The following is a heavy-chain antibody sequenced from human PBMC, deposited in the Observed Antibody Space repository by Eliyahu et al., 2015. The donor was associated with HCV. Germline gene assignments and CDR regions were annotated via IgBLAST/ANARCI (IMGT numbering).Heavy chain of an antibody. CDR3: AKDQRFLEWDSSGLYYGMDV. V-gene: IGHV3-30*02. D-gene: IGHD3-3*01. CDR1: GFXFSXXG. Sequence: QVQLVESGGGVVQPGGSLRXSCAASGFXFSXXGXXWVRQAPGKGLEWVAFIRYDGSNKYYADSVKGRFTISRDNSKNTLYLQMNSLRAEDTAVYYCAKDQRFLEWDSSGLYYGMDVWGQGTTVTVSS. J-gene: IGHJ6*02. CDR2: IRYDGSNK.